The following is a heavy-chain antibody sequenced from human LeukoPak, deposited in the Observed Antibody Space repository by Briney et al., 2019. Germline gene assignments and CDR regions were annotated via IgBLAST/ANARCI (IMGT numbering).Heavy chain of an antibody. Sequence: ASVKVSCKASRYTFTSYDINWVRQATGQGLEWMGWMNPNSGNTGYAQKFQGRVTMTRNTSISTAYMELSSLRSEDTAVYYCARDSPGIVVVPAAMKDYYYGMDVWGQGTTVTVSS. CDR1: RYTFTSYD. CDR3: ARDSPGIVVVPAAMKDYYYGMDV. V-gene: IGHV1-8*01. J-gene: IGHJ6*02. D-gene: IGHD2-2*01. CDR2: MNPNSGNT.